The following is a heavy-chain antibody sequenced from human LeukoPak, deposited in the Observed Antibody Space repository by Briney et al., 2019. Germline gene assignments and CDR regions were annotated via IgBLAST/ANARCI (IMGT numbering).Heavy chain of an antibody. V-gene: IGHV3-30*02. D-gene: IGHD3-10*01. CDR1: GFTFSSYG. Sequence: GGSLRLSCAASGFTFSSYGMLWVRQAPGKGLEWVAFIRNDGSNKYYADSVKGRFTISRDNSENTLYLQMNSLRAEDTAVYCCAKDRPVYYDGSGYFDYWGQGTLVTVSS. CDR2: IRNDGSNK. CDR3: AKDRPVYYDGSGYFDY. J-gene: IGHJ4*02.